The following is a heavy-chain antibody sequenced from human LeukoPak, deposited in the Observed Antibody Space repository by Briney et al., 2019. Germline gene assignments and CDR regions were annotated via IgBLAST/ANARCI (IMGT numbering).Heavy chain of an antibody. V-gene: IGHV4-59*12. D-gene: IGHD3-10*01. J-gene: IGHJ4*02. Sequence: SETLSLTCTVSGGSISSYYWSWIRQPPGKGLEWIGYIYYSGSTNYNPSLKSRVTISADKSKNQFSLKLSSVTAADTAVYYCASYYYGSGSYLVDYWGQGTLVTVSS. CDR1: GGSISSYY. CDR3: ASYYYGSGSYLVDY. CDR2: IYYSGST.